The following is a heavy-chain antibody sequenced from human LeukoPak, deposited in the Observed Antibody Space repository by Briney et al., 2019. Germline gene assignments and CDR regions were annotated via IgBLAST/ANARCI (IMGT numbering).Heavy chain of an antibody. CDR1: GFSVSTNY. V-gene: IGHV3-66*02. Sequence: GGSLRLSCAASGFSVSTNYMTWVRQAPLKGLEWVSVIYSGGPTFYADSVKGRFTISRDSSKNTLYLQMNSLRPEDTAVYYCARRSFYVSSGYSRGLDFWGQGTLVTVSS. J-gene: IGHJ4*02. D-gene: IGHD3-22*01. CDR2: IYSGGPT. CDR3: ARRSFYVSSGYSRGLDF.